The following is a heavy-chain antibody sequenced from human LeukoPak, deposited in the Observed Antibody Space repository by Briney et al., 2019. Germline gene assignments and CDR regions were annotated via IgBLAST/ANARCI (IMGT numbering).Heavy chain of an antibody. CDR2: LPPDELGI. Sequence: GGSLRLSCAASGFTFSSYSMNWVRQAPGMGLVWVSRLPPDELGIIYADSVKGRFTVSRDNAKNTVYLQMNNLRVDDTAMYYCVGTIASRGSEYWGQGALVTVSS. V-gene: IGHV3-74*01. CDR1: GFTFSSYS. J-gene: IGHJ4*02. CDR3: VGTIASRGSEY. D-gene: IGHD6-6*01.